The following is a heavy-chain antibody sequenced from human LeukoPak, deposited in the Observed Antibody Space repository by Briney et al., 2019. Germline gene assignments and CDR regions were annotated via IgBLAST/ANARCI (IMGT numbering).Heavy chain of an antibody. CDR2: IIPIFGTA. D-gene: IGHD2-21*01. CDR1: GGTFSSYA. CDR3: AISCGGDCYPRVAYFQH. V-gene: IGHV1-69*05. Sequence: GASVKVSCKASGGTFSSYAISWVRQAPGQGLEWMGGIIPIFGTANYAQKFQGRVTITTDESTSTAYMELSSLRSEDTAVYYCAISCGGDCYPRVAYFQHWGQGTLVTVSS. J-gene: IGHJ1*01.